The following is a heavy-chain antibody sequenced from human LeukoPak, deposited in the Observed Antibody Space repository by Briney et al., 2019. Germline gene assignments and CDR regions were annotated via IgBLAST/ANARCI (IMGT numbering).Heavy chain of an antibody. D-gene: IGHD4-17*01. V-gene: IGHV3-21*01. Sequence: PGGSLRLSCAASGFTFSSYSMNWVRQAPGKGLEWVSSISSSSSYIYYADSVKGRFTISGDNAQNSLYLQMNSLRAEDTAVYYCARATVTTIPLHYYGMDVWGKGTTVTVSS. CDR2: ISSSSSYI. J-gene: IGHJ6*04. CDR1: GFTFSSYS. CDR3: ARATVTTIPLHYYGMDV.